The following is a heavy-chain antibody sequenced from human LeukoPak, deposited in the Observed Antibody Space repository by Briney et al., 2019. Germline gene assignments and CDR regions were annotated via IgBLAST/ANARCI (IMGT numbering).Heavy chain of an antibody. D-gene: IGHD2-15*01. CDR2: ISGYNGDT. J-gene: IGHJ6*02. Sequence: ASVKVSCQTSGYTFTSYGISWVRQAPGQGLEWMGWISGYNGDTHYAQNLQDRVTMTTDTSTSTAYMDVRSLRSDDTAVYYCARAGADSAAYFYYAMDVWGQGTTVTVSS. CDR1: GYTFTSYG. V-gene: IGHV1-18*01. CDR3: ARAGADSAAYFYYAMDV.